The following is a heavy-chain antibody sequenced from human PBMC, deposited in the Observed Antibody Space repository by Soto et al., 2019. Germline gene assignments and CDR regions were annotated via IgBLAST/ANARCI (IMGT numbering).Heavy chain of an antibody. Sequence: EVQLVESGGGLVQPGRSLRLSCTASGFTFGDYAMSWFRQAPGKGLEWVGFIRSKAYGGTTEYAASVKGRFTISRDDSKSIAYLQMNSLKTEDTAVYYCTSNSKRFLEWLFGYWGQGTLVTVSS. J-gene: IGHJ4*02. CDR1: GFTFGDYA. CDR2: IRSKAYGGTT. D-gene: IGHD3-3*01. V-gene: IGHV3-49*03. CDR3: TSNSKRFLEWLFGY.